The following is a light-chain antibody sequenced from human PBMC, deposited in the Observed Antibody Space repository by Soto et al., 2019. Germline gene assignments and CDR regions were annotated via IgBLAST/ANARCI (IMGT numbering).Light chain of an antibody. V-gene: IGKV2-28*01. CDR3: MQALQAPWT. Sequence: DIVMTQSPLSLPVTPGEPASISCRSSQSLLHDNGYNYLDWYLQKPGQSPQLVIYLGSNRASGVADRFSGSASGTDFTLKISRVEAEDAGIYYCMQALQAPWTFGQGTKVEIK. J-gene: IGKJ1*01. CDR1: QSLLHDNGYNY. CDR2: LGS.